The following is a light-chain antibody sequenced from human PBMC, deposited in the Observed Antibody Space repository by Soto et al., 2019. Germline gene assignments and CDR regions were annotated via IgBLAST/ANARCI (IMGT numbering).Light chain of an antibody. CDR3: QQRSNWPLT. J-gene: IGKJ4*01. V-gene: IGKV3-11*01. CDR1: QSVSSY. Sequence: ETVLTQSPATLSLSPGESATLSCRASQSVSSYLAWYRQKPGQAPRLLISDASNRATGIPARFSGSGSGTDFTLTITSLEPEDFAVYYCQQRSNWPLTFGGGTKVEFK. CDR2: DAS.